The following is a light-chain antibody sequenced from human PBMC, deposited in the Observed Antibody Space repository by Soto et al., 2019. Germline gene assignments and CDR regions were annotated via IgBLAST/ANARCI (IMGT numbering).Light chain of an antibody. CDR1: SRDVGGYNY. V-gene: IGLV2-14*01. CDR3: YSYTSSNTPV. Sequence: QSALNQPASVSGSPGQSITISCTGTSRDVGGYNYVSWYQQYPGKAPKLMIYEVSNRPSGVSNRFSGSKSANTASLTISGLQAEDEADYYCYSYTSSNTPVFGGGTKLTVL. J-gene: IGLJ3*02. CDR2: EVS.